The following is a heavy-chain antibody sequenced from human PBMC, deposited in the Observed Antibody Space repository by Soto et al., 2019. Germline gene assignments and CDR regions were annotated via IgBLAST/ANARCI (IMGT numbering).Heavy chain of an antibody. D-gene: IGHD6-13*01. CDR3: ARDRKINHSSSWYISADHDAFDI. CDR2: ISSSSSYI. CDR1: GFTFSSYS. J-gene: IGHJ3*02. Sequence: GGSLRLSCAASGFTFSSYSMNWVHQAPGKGLEWVSSISSSSSYIYYADSVKGRFTISRDNAKNSLYLQMNSLRAEDTAVYYCARDRKINHSSSWYISADHDAFDIWGQGTMVTVSS. V-gene: IGHV3-21*01.